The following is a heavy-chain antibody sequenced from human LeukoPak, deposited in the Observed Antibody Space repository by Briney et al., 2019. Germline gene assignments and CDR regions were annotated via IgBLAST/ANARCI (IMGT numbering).Heavy chain of an antibody. V-gene: IGHV4-4*02. CDR2: INHSGGT. CDR3: DDGFL. CDR1: GGSITSTNY. D-gene: IGHD1-1*01. Sequence: PSETLSLTCGVSGGSITSTNYWTWVRQPPGKGLEWIGEINHSGGTNYNPSLKSRVTISVDTSKNQFSLKLTSVTAADTSVYYCDDGFLWGQGTLVTVSS. J-gene: IGHJ4*02.